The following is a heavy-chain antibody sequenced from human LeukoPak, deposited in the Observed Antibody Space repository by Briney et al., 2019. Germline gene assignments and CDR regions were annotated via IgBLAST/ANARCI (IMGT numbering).Heavy chain of an antibody. V-gene: IGHV3-23*01. D-gene: IGHD1-20*01. CDR1: GFTFSSHG. Sequence: PGGSLRLSCEASGFTFSSHGMSWVRQAPGKGLEWVSAISGSGGSTYYADSVKGRFTISRDNAKNSLYLQMNSLRAEDTAVYYCARLLAYNSGGEAFDHWGQGTLVTVSS. CDR2: ISGSGGST. J-gene: IGHJ4*02. CDR3: ARLLAYNSGGEAFDH.